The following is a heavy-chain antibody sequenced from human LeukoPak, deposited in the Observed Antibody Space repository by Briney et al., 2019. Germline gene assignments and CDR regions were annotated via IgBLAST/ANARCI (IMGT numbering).Heavy chain of an antibody. V-gene: IGHV3-23*01. CDR3: AKGVSGYVPGY. J-gene: IGHJ4*02. D-gene: IGHD6-25*01. CDR2: ISGSGAST. CDR1: GFTFSTSA. Sequence: GGSLRLSCAASGFTFSTSAMSWVRRAPGKGLEWVSAISGSGASTYYADSVKGRFTISRDNSENTLYLQINSLRAEDTAVYHCAKGVSGYVPGYWGQGTLVTVSS.